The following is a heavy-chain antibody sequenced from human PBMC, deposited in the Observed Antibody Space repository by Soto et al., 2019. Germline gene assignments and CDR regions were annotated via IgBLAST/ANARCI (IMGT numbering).Heavy chain of an antibody. D-gene: IGHD4-17*01. CDR1: GGSFSGYY. J-gene: IGHJ3*02. Sequence: SETLSLTCAVYGGSFSGYYWSWIRQPPGKGLEWIGEINHSGSTNYNPSLKSRVTISVDTSKNQFSLKLSSVTAADTAVYYCARFHSTVMDAFDIWGQGTMVTVSS. CDR2: INHSGST. CDR3: ARFHSTVMDAFDI. V-gene: IGHV4-34*01.